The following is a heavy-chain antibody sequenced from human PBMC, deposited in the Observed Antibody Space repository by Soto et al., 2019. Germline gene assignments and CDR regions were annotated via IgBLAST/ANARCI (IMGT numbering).Heavy chain of an antibody. D-gene: IGHD3-10*01. J-gene: IGHJ4*02. CDR2: FRTGADDGTT. Sequence: GGSLRLSCAASGFTFSSYSMSWVRQAPEKGLEWVSGFRTGADDGTTYYADSVKGRFTISRDISKNTLFLQMNSLRAEDTAIYYCAKKVNSGPGSQYFDYWGQGTLVTVSS. CDR1: GFTFSSYS. CDR3: AKKVNSGPGSQYFDY. V-gene: IGHV3-23*01.